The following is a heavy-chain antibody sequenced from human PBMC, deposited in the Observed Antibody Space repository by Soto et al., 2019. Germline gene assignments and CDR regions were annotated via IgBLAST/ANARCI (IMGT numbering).Heavy chain of an antibody. CDR1: GYTFSNFG. V-gene: IGHV1-18*01. D-gene: IGHD5-18*01. CDR2: ISGYNGNT. CDR3: ARDKGYGFGWSSSSGMDV. J-gene: IGHJ6*02. Sequence: QVQLVRSGAEVMTPGASVKVSCKASGYTFSNFGLSWVRQAPGQGLEWMGWISGYNGNTNSAERFQGRVTMTTDTSTSTAYMEVRSLTSDDTAVYYCARDKGYGFGWSSSSGMDVWGQGTTVTVSS.